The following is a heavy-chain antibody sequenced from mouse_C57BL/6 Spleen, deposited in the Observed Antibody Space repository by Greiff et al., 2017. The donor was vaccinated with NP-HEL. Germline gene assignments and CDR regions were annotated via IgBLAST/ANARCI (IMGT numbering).Heavy chain of an antibody. CDR2: IDPSDSYT. D-gene: IGHD4-1*01. V-gene: IGHV1-59*01. J-gene: IGHJ2*01. Sequence: QVQLQQPGAELVRPGTSVKLSCKASGYTFTSYWLHWVKQRPGQGLEWIGVIDPSDSYTNYNQKFKGKATLTVDTSSSTAYMQLSSLTSEDSAVYYCARWSTRTWDGDYFDYWGQGTTLTVSS. CDR3: ARWSTRTWDGDYFDY. CDR1: GYTFTSYW.